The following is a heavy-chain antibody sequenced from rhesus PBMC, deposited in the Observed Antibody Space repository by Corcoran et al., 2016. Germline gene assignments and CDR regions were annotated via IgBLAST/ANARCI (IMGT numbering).Heavy chain of an antibody. CDR1: GYSISSGYG. Sequence: QLQLQESGPGLVKPSETLSLTCAVSGYSISSGYGWSWIRQPPGKGLEWIGYISYSGITSYNPSLKMRVTISRDTSKNQFSLKLSSVTAADTAVYYCARDGSYGLDSWGQGVVVTVSS. D-gene: IGHD1-44*02. CDR2: ISYSGIT. V-gene: IGHV4-122*02. J-gene: IGHJ6*01. CDR3: ARDGSYGLDS.